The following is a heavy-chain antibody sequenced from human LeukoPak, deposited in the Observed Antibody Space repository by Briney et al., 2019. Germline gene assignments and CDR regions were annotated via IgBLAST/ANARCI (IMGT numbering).Heavy chain of an antibody. D-gene: IGHD2-2*01. CDR2: ISYDGSNK. Sequence: GGSLRLSCAASGFTFSSYAMHWVRQAPGKGLEWVAVISYDGSNKYYADSVKGRFTISRDNSKNTLYLQMNSLRAEDTAVYYCAGDLYCSSTSCSNWFDPWGQGTLVTVSS. CDR1: GFTFSSYA. CDR3: AGDLYCSSTSCSNWFDP. J-gene: IGHJ5*02. V-gene: IGHV3-30-3*01.